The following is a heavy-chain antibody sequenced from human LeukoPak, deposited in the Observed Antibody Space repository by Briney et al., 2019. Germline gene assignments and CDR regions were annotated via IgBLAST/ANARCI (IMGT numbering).Heavy chain of an antibody. J-gene: IGHJ4*02. CDR1: GFNFSIYA. D-gene: IGHD7-27*01. CDR3: AQDLAWGAFDH. CDR2: ISASGATT. Sequence: GGSLRLSCAASGFNFSIYAMSWVRQAPGRGLQWVSGISASGATTYYADSLKGRFTVSRDISKNTLYLQMNSLRVEDTAVYYCAQDLAWGAFDHWGQGTLVTVSS. V-gene: IGHV3-23*01.